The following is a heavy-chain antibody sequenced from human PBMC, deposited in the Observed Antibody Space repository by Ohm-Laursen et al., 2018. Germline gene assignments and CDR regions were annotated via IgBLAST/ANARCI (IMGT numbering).Heavy chain of an antibody. J-gene: IGHJ4*02. CDR1: GGSFSGYY. Sequence: TLSLTCAVYGGSFSGYYWSWIRQPPGKGLEWIGEINHSGSTNYNPSLKSRVTISVDTSKNQFSLKLSSVTAADTAVYYCARYWTHFDYWGQGTLVTVSS. CDR3: ARYWTHFDY. D-gene: IGHD3/OR15-3a*01. V-gene: IGHV4-34*01. CDR2: INHSGST.